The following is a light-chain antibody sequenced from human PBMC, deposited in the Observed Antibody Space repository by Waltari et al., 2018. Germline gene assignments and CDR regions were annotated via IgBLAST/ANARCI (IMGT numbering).Light chain of an antibody. CDR2: VDS. Sequence: SYILTQPPSVSVAPGETARITCGGNNLGTKRVHWYQQKPGQGPVLVVFVDSERPSGIPERFSGSNSGDTATLTISRVEAGDEAAYYCQVWDGRTDHPVVFGGGTKLAVL. CDR1: NLGTKR. J-gene: IGLJ2*01. CDR3: QVWDGRTDHPVV. V-gene: IGLV3-21*02.